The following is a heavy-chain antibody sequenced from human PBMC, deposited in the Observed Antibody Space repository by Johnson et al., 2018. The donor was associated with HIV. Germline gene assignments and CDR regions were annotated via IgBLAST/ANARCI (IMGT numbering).Heavy chain of an antibody. CDR1: GFSFSDYC. V-gene: IGHV3-23*04. Sequence: EVQLVESGGVVVQPGGSLRLSCEASGFSFSDYCMNWIRQTPGKGLEWVSAISGSGGSTYYADSVKGRFTISRDNSKNTLYLQMNSLRAEDTAVYYCAKVGKWLRNDAFDIWGQGTMVTVYS. D-gene: IGHD5-12*01. J-gene: IGHJ3*02. CDR3: AKVGKWLRNDAFDI. CDR2: ISGSGGST.